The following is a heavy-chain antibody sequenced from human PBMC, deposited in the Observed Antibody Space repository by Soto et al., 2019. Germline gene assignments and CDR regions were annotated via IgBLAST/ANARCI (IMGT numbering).Heavy chain of an antibody. CDR2: ISGSAGNT. V-gene: IGHV3-23*01. CDR3: ARSLYGHFDL. D-gene: IGHD4-17*01. CDR1: GFTSTSSV. Sequence: EVQLLESGGGLVQPGGSLRLSCVASGFTSTSSVMSRVRQAPGKGLEWVSTISGSAGNTYYADSVKGRFTVSRDNSKNTLSLQMNSLRAEDTAEYYCARSLYGHFDLWGRGTLVTVSS. J-gene: IGHJ2*01.